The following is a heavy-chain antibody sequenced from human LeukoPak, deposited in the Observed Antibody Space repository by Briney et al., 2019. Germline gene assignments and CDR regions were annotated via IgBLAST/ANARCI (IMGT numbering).Heavy chain of an antibody. CDR2: IIPILGIA. CDR1: GGTFSSYT. V-gene: IGHV1-69*02. Sequence: SVKVSCKASGGTFSSYTISWVRQAPGQGLEWMGRIIPILGIANYAQKFQGRVTITVDKSTSTAYMELSSLRSEDTAAYYCARAPKAYGRVYYFDYWGQGTLVTVSS. J-gene: IGHJ4*02. D-gene: IGHD4-17*01. CDR3: ARAPKAYGRVYYFDY.